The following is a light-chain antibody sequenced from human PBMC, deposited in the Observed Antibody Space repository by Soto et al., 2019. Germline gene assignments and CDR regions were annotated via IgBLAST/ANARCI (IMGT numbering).Light chain of an antibody. Sequence: ESVWTQSPGTLSLSPGERATLSCRASQSFRSSYLAWYQQKPGQAPRLLIYGASSRATGIPDRFSGSGSGTDFTLTISRLEPEDFAVYYCQQYGSSPLTFGGGTKVDIK. V-gene: IGKV3-20*01. CDR3: QQYGSSPLT. J-gene: IGKJ4*01. CDR2: GAS. CDR1: QSFRSSY.